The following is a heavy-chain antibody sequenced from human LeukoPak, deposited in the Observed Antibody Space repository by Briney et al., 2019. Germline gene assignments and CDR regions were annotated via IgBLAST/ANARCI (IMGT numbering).Heavy chain of an antibody. J-gene: IGHJ6*03. CDR2: IYYGGST. V-gene: IGHV4-39*01. Sequence: SETLSFTCTVSGGSISRSRYYWGWIRQPPGKGLEWIGSIYYGGSTYYSPSLKSRVTISVDTSKNQFSLKLTSVTAADTAVYYCARVHYGSGSLYYYYYYMDVWGKGTTVTISS. CDR3: ARVHYGSGSLYYYYYYMDV. CDR1: GGSISRSRYY. D-gene: IGHD3-10*01.